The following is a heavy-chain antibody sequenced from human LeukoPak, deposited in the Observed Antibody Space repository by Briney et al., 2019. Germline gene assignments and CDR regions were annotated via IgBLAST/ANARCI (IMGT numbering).Heavy chain of an antibody. V-gene: IGHV4-39*07. D-gene: IGHD2-2*01. CDR1: GGSISSTSYY. J-gene: IGHJ3*02. Sequence: PSETLSLTCLVSGGSISSTSYYWGWIRQSPGRGLEWIGSFYYTGSIFDNRSLRSRVTISIDMSKNQFLLKLTSVTAADTAVYYCARESQYQLLFWRAFDIWGQGTMVTVSS. CDR3: ARESQYQLLFWRAFDI. CDR2: FYYTGSI.